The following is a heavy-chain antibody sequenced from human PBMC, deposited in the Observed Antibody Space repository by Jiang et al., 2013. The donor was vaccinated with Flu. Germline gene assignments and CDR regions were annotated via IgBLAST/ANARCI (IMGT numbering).Heavy chain of an antibody. CDR3: ATISDCTNGVCPYFDY. CDR1: GFTFSSYW. CDR2: IKQDGSEK. V-gene: IGHV3-7*01. D-gene: IGHD2-8*01. J-gene: IGHJ4*02. Sequence: QLVESGGGLVQPGGSLRLSCAASGFTFSSYWMSWVRQAPGKGLEWVANIKQDGSEKYYVDSVKGRFTISRDNAENSLYVQMNSLRAEDTAVYYCATISDCTNGVCPYFDYWGQGTLVTVSS.